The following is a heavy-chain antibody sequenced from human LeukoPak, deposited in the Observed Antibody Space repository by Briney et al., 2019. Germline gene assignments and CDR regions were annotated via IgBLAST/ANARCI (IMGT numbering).Heavy chain of an antibody. CDR1: GYTLTELS. V-gene: IGHV1-24*01. CDR3: ATGGSRGTTGTTWDAFDI. J-gene: IGHJ3*02. D-gene: IGHD1-1*01. CDR2: FDPEDSET. Sequence: GASVKVSCKVSGYTLTELSIHWVRQAPGKGLEWMGGFDPEDSETIYAQKFQGRVTMTEDTSTDTAYMELSSLRSEDTAVYYCATGGSRGTTGTTWDAFDIWGQGTMVTVSS.